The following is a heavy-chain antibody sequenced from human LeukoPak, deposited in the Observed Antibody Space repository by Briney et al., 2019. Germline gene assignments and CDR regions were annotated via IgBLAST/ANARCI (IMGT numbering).Heavy chain of an antibody. CDR2: INRRGHT. D-gene: IGHD1-26*01. J-gene: IGHJ4*02. V-gene: IGHV3-43*01. CDR3: ARGASGSVDY. Sequence: PGGSLRLSCAASGFTFDRFTIHWVRQTPGKGLEWVSLINRRGHTFYADSVKGRFTISRDNSRNSVFLQMNSLRAEDTAVYYCARGASGSVDYWGQGTLVTVPS. CDR1: GFTFDRFT.